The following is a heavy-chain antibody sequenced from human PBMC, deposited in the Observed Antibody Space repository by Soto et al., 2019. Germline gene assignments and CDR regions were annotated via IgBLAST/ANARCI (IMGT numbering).Heavy chain of an antibody. CDR2: ISYDGSNK. CDR3: AKDRQLGAFDY. J-gene: IGHJ4*02. Sequence: QVQLVESGGGGVQPGRSLRLSCAASGFTFSRYGMHWVRQAPGKGLEWVAVISYDGSNKYYADSVKGRFTISRDNSKNTLYLQMNSLRAEDTAVYYCAKDRQLGAFDYWGQGTLVTVSS. D-gene: IGHD6-13*01. V-gene: IGHV3-30*18. CDR1: GFTFSRYG.